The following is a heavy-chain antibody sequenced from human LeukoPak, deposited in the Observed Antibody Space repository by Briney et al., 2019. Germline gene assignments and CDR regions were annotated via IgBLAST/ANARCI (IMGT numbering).Heavy chain of an antibody. V-gene: IGHV1-46*01. D-gene: IGHD3-16*02. CDR1: GYNFISYY. J-gene: IGHJ4*02. CDR3: ARVRGPFGGVIVTRSFDY. CDR2: INPSGGST. Sequence: ASVKVSCKASGYNFISYYMHWVRQAPGQGLEWMGIINPSGGSTSYAQKFQDRVTMTRDTSTSTVYMELSRLRSDDTAVYYCARVRGPFGGVIVTRSFDYWGQGTLVTVSS.